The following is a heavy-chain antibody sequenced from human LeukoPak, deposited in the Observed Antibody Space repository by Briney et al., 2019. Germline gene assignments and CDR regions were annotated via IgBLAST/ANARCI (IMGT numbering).Heavy chain of an antibody. D-gene: IGHD5-18*01. J-gene: IGHJ6*03. CDR3: ARGRREYRHGDNYYCMDV. V-gene: IGHV3-64*01. CDR2: INTNGGST. CDR1: RFTFSSYA. Sequence: GGSLRLSCAASRFTFSSYAMFWVRQAPGKGLEYVSAINTNGGSTYYANSVRGRFIISRDNSKNTLYLQMGSLRTEDMAMYYCARGRREYRHGDNYYCMDVWGKGTTVTVSS.